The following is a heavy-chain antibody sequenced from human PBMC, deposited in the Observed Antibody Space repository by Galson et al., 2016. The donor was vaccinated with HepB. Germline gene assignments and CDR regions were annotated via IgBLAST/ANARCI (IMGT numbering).Heavy chain of an antibody. J-gene: IGHJ6*02. Sequence: CAISGDSVSSNSAAWNWIRQSPSRGLEWLGRTYYRSKWYNEYAVSVKSRITINPDTSKNQFSLQLNSVTPEDTAVYYCARDLREALPGTGYYYYGLDVWGQGTTATVSS. CDR2: TYYRSKWYN. CDR1: GDSVSSNSAA. CDR3: ARDLREALPGTGYYYYGLDV. V-gene: IGHV6-1*01. D-gene: IGHD6-19*01.